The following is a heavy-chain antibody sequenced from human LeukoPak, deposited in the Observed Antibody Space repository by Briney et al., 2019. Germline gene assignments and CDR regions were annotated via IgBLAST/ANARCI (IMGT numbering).Heavy chain of an antibody. CDR1: GGSFGSYY. CDR3: ARHFPHMDYSGWKQGWFDP. V-gene: IGHV4-59*08. Sequence: SETLSLTCTVSGGSFGSYYWSWIRQPPGKGLEWIGYINYSGTTNYNPSLKSRVSISVDTSKNQFSLKLSSVTAADTAVYYCARHFPHMDYSGWKQGWFDPWGQGTLVTVSS. CDR2: INYSGTT. D-gene: IGHD6-19*01. J-gene: IGHJ5*02.